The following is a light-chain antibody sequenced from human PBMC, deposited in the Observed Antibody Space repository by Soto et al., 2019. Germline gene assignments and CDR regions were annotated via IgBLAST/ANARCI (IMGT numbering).Light chain of an antibody. CDR2: AAS. J-gene: IGKJ4*01. CDR1: QGIGSW. CDR3: QQANRFPPS. V-gene: IGKV1D-12*01. Sequence: DIQLAQSPSSVSASVGDRVTITCRASQGIGSWLAWYQQKPGKAPKLLIYAASSLQSGVPSRFSGSGSGTDFTLTISRLQPEDFSSYHCQQANRFPPSFGGWTKAEIQ.